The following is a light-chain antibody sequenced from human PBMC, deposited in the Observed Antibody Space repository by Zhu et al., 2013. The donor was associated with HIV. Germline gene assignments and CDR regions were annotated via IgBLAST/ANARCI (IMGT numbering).Light chain of an antibody. V-gene: IGLV2-14*01. Sequence: QSALTQPASVSGSPGQSITISCPGTSSDVGGYNYVSWYQQHPGKAPKLMIYEVSNRPSGVSNRFSGSKSGNTASLTISGLQAEDEADYYCAAWDDSLSGRVFGGGTKLTVL. CDR3: AAWDDSLSGRV. CDR1: SSDVGGYNY. CDR2: EVS. J-gene: IGLJ3*02.